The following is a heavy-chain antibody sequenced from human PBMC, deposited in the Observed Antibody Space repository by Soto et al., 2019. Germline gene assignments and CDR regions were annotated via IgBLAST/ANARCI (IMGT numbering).Heavy chain of an antibody. V-gene: IGHV4-34*01. D-gene: IGHD6-19*01. Sequence: SETLSLTCAVYGGSFSGYYWSWIRQPPGKGLEWIGEINHSGSTNYNPSLKSRVTISVDTSKNQFSLKLSSVTAADTAVYYCARRRREVYSSGWYFGYWGQGTLVTVSS. CDR2: INHSGST. J-gene: IGHJ4*02. CDR3: ARRRREVYSSGWYFGY. CDR1: GGSFSGYY.